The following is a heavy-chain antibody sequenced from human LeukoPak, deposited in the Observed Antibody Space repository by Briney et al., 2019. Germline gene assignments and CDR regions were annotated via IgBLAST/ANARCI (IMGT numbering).Heavy chain of an antibody. CDR3: AREAYGDYGMDDAFDI. V-gene: IGHV3-74*01. CDR1: GFTFSSYW. Sequence: PGGSLRLSCAASGFTFSSYWMHWVRQAPGKGLVWVSRINSDRSSTSYADSVKGRFTISRDNAKNTLYLQMNSLRAEDTAVYYCAREAYGDYGMDDAFDIWGQGTMVTVSS. J-gene: IGHJ3*02. D-gene: IGHD4-17*01. CDR2: INSDRSST.